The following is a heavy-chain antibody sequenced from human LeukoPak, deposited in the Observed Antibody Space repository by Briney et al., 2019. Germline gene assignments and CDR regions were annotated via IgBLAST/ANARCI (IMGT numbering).Heavy chain of an antibody. D-gene: IGHD3-10*01. CDR1: GFTFSSYG. CDR3: AKDRRLVRGVEYYFDY. CDR2: IRYDGSNK. V-gene: IGHV3-30*02. J-gene: IGHJ4*02. Sequence: GGSLRLSCAASGFTFSSYGMHWVRQAPGKGLEWVAFIRYDGSNKYYADSVKGRFTISRDNSKNTLYLQMNSLRAEDTAVYYCAKDRRLVRGVEYYFDYWGQGTLVTVSS.